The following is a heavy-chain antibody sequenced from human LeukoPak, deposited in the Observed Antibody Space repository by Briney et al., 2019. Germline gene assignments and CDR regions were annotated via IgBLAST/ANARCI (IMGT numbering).Heavy chain of an antibody. V-gene: IGHV3-21*01. D-gene: IGHD2-2*01. CDR2: ISSSSSYI. J-gene: IGHJ5*02. CDR1: GFTFSRYS. Sequence: GGSLRLSCAASGFTFSRYSMNWVRQAPGKGLEWVSSISSSSSYIYYADSVKGRFTISRDNAKHSLYLQMNSLRAEDTAVYYCASSSPNWFDPWGQGTLVTVSS. CDR3: ASSSPNWFDP.